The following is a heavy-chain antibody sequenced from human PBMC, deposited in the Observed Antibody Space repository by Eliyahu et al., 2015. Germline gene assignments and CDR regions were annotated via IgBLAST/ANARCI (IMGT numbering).Heavy chain of an antibody. CDR3: TTDTAMVIPYYFDY. J-gene: IGHJ4*02. CDR1: GFTFSXAW. Sequence: EVQLVESGGGLVKPGGSLRLSCAASGFTFSXAWMSWVRQAPGKGLEWVGRIKSKTDGGTTDYAAPVKGRFTISRDDSKNTLYLQMNSLKTEDTAVYYCTTDTAMVIPYYFDYWGQGTLVTVSS. V-gene: IGHV3-15*01. D-gene: IGHD5-18*01. CDR2: IKSKTDGGTT.